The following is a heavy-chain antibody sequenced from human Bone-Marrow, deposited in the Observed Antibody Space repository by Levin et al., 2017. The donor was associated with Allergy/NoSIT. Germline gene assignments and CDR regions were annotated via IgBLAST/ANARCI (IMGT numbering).Heavy chain of an antibody. CDR2: ISSSSSYI. CDR1: GFTFSSYS. D-gene: IGHD3-3*01. V-gene: IGHV3-21*01. J-gene: IGHJ4*02. Sequence: PGGSLRLSCAASGFTFSSYSMNWVRQAPGKGLEWVSSISSSSSYIYYADSVKGRFTISRDNAKNSLYLQMNSLRAEDTAVYYCAITYYDFWSGYFIDYWGQGTLVTVSS. CDR3: AITYYDFWSGYFIDY.